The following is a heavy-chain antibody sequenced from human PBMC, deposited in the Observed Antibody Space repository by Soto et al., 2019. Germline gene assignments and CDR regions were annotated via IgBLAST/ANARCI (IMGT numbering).Heavy chain of an antibody. V-gene: IGHV5-51*01. Sequence: PGESLKISCKGSGYRFSSYWIAWVRQMPGKGLEWMGIIYPGDSDTRYSPSFQGQVTFSVDKSNNTAYLQWSSLKASDTAMYYCARQGSSGAYYYYGMDVWGQGTAVTVSS. CDR3: ARQGSSGAYYYYGMDV. D-gene: IGHD3-22*01. J-gene: IGHJ6*02. CDR2: IYPGDSDT. CDR1: GYRFSSYW.